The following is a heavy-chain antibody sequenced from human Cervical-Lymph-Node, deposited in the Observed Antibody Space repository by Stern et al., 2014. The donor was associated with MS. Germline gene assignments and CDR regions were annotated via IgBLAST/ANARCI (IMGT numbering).Heavy chain of an antibody. D-gene: IGHD3-10*02. CDR1: GFTFNTYF. CDR3: ARGGTYVYFYGLDV. J-gene: IGHJ6*02. Sequence: EVQLVESGGGLVQPGGSLRLSCVASGFTFNTYFMTWVRQAPGKGLEGISALSGSGGRTNYADSVKGRFTISRDNSKNTVYLQMNNLRAEDTAMYYCARGGTYVYFYGLDVWGQGTTVTVSS. CDR2: LSGSGGRT. V-gene: IGHV3-23*04.